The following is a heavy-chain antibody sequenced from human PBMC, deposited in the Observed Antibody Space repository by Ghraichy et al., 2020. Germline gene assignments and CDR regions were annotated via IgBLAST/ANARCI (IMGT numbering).Heavy chain of an antibody. CDR3: AKGLDNYYGSGSYIYYGMDV. D-gene: IGHD3-10*01. CDR1: GFTFSNYC. CDR2: ISHDGSNK. V-gene: IGHV3-30*18. J-gene: IGHJ6*02. Sequence: GGSLRLSCAASGFTFSNYCMHWVRQAPGKGLEWVAVISHDGSNKYYADSVKGRFTISRENSKNTLYLQMNSLRPEDTAVYYCAKGLDNYYGSGSYIYYGMDVWCQGTTVTVSS.